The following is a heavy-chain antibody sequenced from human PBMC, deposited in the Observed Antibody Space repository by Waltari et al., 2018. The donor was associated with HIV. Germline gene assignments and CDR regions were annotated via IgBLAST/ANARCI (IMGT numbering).Heavy chain of an antibody. J-gene: IGHJ4*02. CDR2: INSDGSST. D-gene: IGHD6-13*01. CDR1: GFTFSSYW. Sequence: EVQLVESGGGLVQPGGSLRLSCAASGFTFSSYWMHWVRHAPGKGLVWVSRINSDGSSTSYADSVKGRFTISRDNAKNTLYLQMNSLRAEDTAVYYCARDGEAAAPGYFDYWGQGTLVTVSS. V-gene: IGHV3-74*01. CDR3: ARDGEAAAPGYFDY.